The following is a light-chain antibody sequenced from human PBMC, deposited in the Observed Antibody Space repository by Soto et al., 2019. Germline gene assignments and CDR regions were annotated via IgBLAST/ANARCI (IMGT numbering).Light chain of an antibody. J-gene: IGLJ1*01. CDR2: DVS. Sequence: QSVLTQPRSVSGSPGQSVTISCTGTNSDVGGYKYVSWYQQYPGKAPKLMIYDVSKRPSGVPDRFSGSKSVNTASLTISGLQAEDEADYFCCSYAGSYSYVSGTGTKVTVL. CDR1: NSDVGGYKY. CDR3: CSYAGSYSYV. V-gene: IGLV2-11*01.